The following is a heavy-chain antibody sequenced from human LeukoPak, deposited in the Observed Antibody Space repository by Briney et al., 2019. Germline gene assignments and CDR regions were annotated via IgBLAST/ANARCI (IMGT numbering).Heavy chain of an antibody. J-gene: IGHJ4*02. CDR3: AKDSGSGWTFDY. CDR1: GFTFSAYS. V-gene: IGHV3-21*01. D-gene: IGHD6-19*01. CDR2: ISSTSSYI. Sequence: GALRLSCAASGFTFSAYSMNWVRPAPGKGLGWVSFISSTSSYIYYADLVKGRFTISRDNAKNSLYLQMNSLRAEDTAVYYCAKDSGSGWTFDYWGQGTLVTVSS.